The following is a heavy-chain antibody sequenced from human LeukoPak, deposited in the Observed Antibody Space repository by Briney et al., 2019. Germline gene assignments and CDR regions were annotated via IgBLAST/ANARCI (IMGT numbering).Heavy chain of an antibody. D-gene: IGHD3-10*01. CDR1: NYTFTSYG. J-gene: IGHJ6*02. Sequence: ASVKVSCKAFNYTFTSYGISWVRQAPGKGLEWMAWISPYNGRTLCSAKLQGRVTLTRDTTTDTAYMELTSLKSDDTAVYYCARGHQQWFGELLRNPEYYYYGMDVWGQGTKVTVSS. CDR2: ISPYNGRT. CDR3: ARGHQQWFGELLRNPEYYYYGMDV. V-gene: IGHV1-18*01.